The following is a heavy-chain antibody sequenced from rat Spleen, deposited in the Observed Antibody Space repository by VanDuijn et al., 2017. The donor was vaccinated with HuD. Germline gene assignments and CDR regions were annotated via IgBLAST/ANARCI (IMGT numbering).Heavy chain of an antibody. CDR3: TTYSNWFPH. V-gene: IGHV5-20*01. CDR1: GFTFSDYD. J-gene: IGHJ3*01. Sequence: EVQLVESGGDLVQPGRSLKLSCAASGFTFSDYDMAWVRQAPTKGLEWVASINYDGSSTYYRDSVKGRFTISRDNAKSTLSLQMDSLRSEDTATYYCTTYSNWFPHWGQGTQVAVSS. CDR2: INYDGSST.